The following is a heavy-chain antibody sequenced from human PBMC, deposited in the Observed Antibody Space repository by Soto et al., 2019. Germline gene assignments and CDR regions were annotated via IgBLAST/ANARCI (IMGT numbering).Heavy chain of an antibody. CDR2: THYSGRT. Sequence: PSETLSLTCAVSGLSISSGHYWGWMRQTPGKGLEWIGSTHYSGRTYYSTSLKSRVTISVDTSKNQVSLRLRSVTAADTALYYCATHFYGAYVVDSWGQGTLVTVSS. D-gene: IGHD4-17*01. CDR1: GLSISSGHY. CDR3: ATHFYGAYVVDS. V-gene: IGHV4-38-2*01. J-gene: IGHJ4*02.